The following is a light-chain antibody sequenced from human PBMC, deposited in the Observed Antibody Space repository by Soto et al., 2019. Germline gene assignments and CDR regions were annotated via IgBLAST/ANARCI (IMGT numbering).Light chain of an antibody. Sequence: IQMTHSPSTLSASVVYIFTITCRASHSISNWLAWYQQKPGKAPKLLIYSASTLQSGVPSRFSGSGSGPEFSLIISGLQPDDFATYYCQKYHSFSMHFGQGRQREIK. CDR3: QKYHSFSMH. V-gene: IGKV1-5*01. CDR2: SAS. CDR1: HSISNW. J-gene: IGKJ5*01.